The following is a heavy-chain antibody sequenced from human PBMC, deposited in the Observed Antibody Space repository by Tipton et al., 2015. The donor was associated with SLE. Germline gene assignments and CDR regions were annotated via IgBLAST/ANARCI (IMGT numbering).Heavy chain of an antibody. CDR3: ARGVTTQSFAY. Sequence: SLRLSCAASGFTVSSSYMSWVRQAPGKGLEWVSIIYSGGSTYYADSVKGRFTISRNNSKNTVYLQMNSLRAEDTAVYYCARGVTTQSFAYWGQGTLVTVSS. CDR1: GFTVSSSY. D-gene: IGHD4-17*01. CDR2: IYSGGST. J-gene: IGHJ4*02. V-gene: IGHV3-53*04.